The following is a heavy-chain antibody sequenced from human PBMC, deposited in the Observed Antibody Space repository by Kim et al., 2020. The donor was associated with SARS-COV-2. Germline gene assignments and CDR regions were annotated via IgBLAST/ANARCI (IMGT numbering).Heavy chain of an antibody. CDR1: GYTFTNHW. CDR3: ARLAGPTLDFDL. V-gene: IGHV5-10-1*01. CDR2: IDPSDSYT. Sequence: GESLKISCQASGYTFTNHWITWVRQLPGKGLEWMGRIDPSDSYTNYSPSFQGHVTISADKSINTAYLQWRGLKASDTALYYCARLAGPTLDFDLWGRGTL. J-gene: IGHJ2*01.